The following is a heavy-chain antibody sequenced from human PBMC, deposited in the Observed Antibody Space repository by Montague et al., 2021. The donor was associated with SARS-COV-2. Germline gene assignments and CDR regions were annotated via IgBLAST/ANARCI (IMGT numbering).Heavy chain of an antibody. CDR2: VSHGGSP. Sequence: SETLSLTCAVSGGSITSTNWCNWVRQPPGKGLEWIGKVSHGGSPDYNPSLKSRVIISADRSKNQFSLNLSSVIAADSAIYYCTKGTYDISILGQIYYYGMDVWGQGTTVIVSS. CDR1: GGSITSTNW. CDR3: TKGTYDISILGQIYYYGMDV. V-gene: IGHV4-4*02. D-gene: IGHD3/OR15-3a*01. J-gene: IGHJ6*02.